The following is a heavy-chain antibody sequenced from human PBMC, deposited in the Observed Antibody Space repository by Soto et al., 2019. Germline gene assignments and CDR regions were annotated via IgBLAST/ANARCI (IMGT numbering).Heavy chain of an antibody. CDR2: ISHTGTA. CDR3: ARLAYDANGFNVYGDDAFVL. J-gene: IGHJ3*01. Sequence: SETLSLTCTVSGGSISDNDYYWSWIRQPPGKGLEWIGTISHTGTAYYNPSLESRVAVSVGTSENQFSLNLSSVTAADTAVYYCARLAYDANGFNVYGDDAFVLSGQRPMVTVSS. V-gene: IGHV4-39*01. CDR1: GGSISDNDYY. D-gene: IGHD3-22*01.